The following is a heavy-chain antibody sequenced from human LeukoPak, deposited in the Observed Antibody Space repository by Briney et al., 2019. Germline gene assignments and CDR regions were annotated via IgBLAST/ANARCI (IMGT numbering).Heavy chain of an antibody. CDR1: GFIFSIYA. Sequence: GASLRLSCAASGFIFSIYAMYWVRQAPGKGLEGVSPISGRSDNTYYADSVKGRFTLSRDSSKNTLYLQMNSLRADDTAVYYCAKWGDYDVLTGYYVSDFWGQGTLVTVSS. D-gene: IGHD3-9*01. CDR2: ISGRSDNT. CDR3: AKWGDYDVLTGYYVSDF. V-gene: IGHV3-23*01. J-gene: IGHJ4*02.